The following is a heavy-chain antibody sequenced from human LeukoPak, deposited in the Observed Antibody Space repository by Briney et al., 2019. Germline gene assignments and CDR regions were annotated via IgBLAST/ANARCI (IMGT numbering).Heavy chain of an antibody. CDR1: GFTFSSYW. J-gene: IGHJ4*02. CDR3: ARVAVPGTYDY. Sequence: PGGSLRLSCAASGFTFSSYWMTWVRQAPGKGLEWVSNIKRDGSVKNYMDSVKGRFTISRDNAKNSLYLQMNSLRAEDTAVYYCARVAVPGTYDYWGQGTLVTVSS. V-gene: IGHV3-7*01. D-gene: IGHD6-19*01. CDR2: IKRDGSVK.